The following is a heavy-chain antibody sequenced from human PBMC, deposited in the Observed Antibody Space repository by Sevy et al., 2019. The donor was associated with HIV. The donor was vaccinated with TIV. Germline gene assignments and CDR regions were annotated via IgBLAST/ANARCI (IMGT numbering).Heavy chain of an antibody. CDR1: GFTFSNAW. CDR2: IKSKTDGGTT. V-gene: IGHV3-15*01. CDR3: TTGGDDDGGDTGVDY. Sequence: GGSLRLSCASSGFTFSNAWMSWVRQAPGKGLEWVGRIKSKTDGGTTDYAAPVKGRFTISRDDSKNTLYLQMNSLKTEDTAVYYCTTGGDDDGGDTGVDYWGQGTLVTVSS. J-gene: IGHJ4*02. D-gene: IGHD2-21*01.